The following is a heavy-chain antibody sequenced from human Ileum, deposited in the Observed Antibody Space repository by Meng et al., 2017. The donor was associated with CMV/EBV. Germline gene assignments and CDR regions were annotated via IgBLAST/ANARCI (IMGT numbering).Heavy chain of an antibody. CDR2: IYYSGST. V-gene: IGHV4-30-4*08. CDR1: YY. Sequence: YYGSWIRQPPGKGLEWIGYIYYSGSTYYNPSLKSRVTISVATSKNQFSLKLSSVTAADTAVYYCARARGRGVLFDFLPALHEGGAHDYWGQGTLVTVSS. D-gene: IGHD3-10*01. J-gene: IGHJ4*02. CDR3: ARARGRGVLFDFLPALHEGGAHDY.